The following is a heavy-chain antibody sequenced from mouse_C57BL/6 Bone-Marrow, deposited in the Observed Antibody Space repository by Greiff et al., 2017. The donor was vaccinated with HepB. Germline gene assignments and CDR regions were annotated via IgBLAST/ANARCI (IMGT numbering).Heavy chain of an antibody. CDR2: ISDGGSYT. CDR3: AREGPVV. CDR1: GFTFSSYA. J-gene: IGHJ1*03. V-gene: IGHV5-4*01. Sequence: EVNVVESGGGLVKPGGSLKLSCAASGFTFSSYAMSWVRQTPEKSLEWVATISDGGSYTYYPDNVKGRFTISRDNAKNNLYLQMSHLKSEDTAMYYCAREGPVVWGTGTTVTVSS.